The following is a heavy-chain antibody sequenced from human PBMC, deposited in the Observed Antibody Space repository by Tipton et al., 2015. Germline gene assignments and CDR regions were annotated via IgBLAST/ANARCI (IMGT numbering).Heavy chain of an antibody. V-gene: IGHV4-38-2*01. CDR2: TYHSGDS. D-gene: IGHD4-17*01. J-gene: IGHJ4*02. CDR3: ARGEIGDFDS. CDR1: GYSISSGYY. Sequence: TLSLTCAISGYSISSGYYWGWIRQPPGKGLEWIGSTYHSGDSCYNPSLKSRVTISVDTPKNQFSLQLKSVTAADTAVYYCARGEIGDFDSWGQGILVTVSS.